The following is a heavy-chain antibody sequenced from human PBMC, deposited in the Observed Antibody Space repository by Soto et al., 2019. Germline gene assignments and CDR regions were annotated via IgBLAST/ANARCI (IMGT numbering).Heavy chain of an antibody. V-gene: IGHV4-30-4*01. Sequence: QVQLQESGPGLVKPSQTLSLTCTVSGGSISSGDYYWSWIRQPPGKGLEWIGYIYYSGSTYYNPSLKSRVTISVDTSKNQFSLKLSSVTAADTAVYYCARVMVRGERDWYFDLWGRGTLVTVSS. J-gene: IGHJ2*01. D-gene: IGHD3-10*01. CDR1: GGSISSGDYY. CDR2: IYYSGST. CDR3: ARVMVRGERDWYFDL.